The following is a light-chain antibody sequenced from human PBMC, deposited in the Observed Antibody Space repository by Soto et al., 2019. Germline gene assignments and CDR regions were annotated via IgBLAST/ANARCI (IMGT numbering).Light chain of an antibody. CDR3: HVWDRSTDQV. V-gene: IGLV3-21*04. CDR1: NIGSKS. J-gene: IGLJ3*02. CDR2: YDS. Sequence: SYVLTQPPSVSVAPGKTARITCGGNNIGSKSVHWYQQKPGQAPVLVIYYDSDRPSGIPERFSGSNSGNTATLTISRVEAGDEADYYCHVWDRSTDQVFGGGTKLTVL.